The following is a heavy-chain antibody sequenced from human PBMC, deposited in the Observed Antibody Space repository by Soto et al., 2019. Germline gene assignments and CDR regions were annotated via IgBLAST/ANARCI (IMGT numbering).Heavy chain of an antibody. CDR2: INHSGST. D-gene: IGHD5-18*01. J-gene: IGHJ6*02. Sequence: QVQLQQWGAGLLKPSETLSLTCAVYGGSFSGYYWSWIRQPPGKGLEWIGEINHSGSTNYNPSLKSRVTISVDTSKNQFSLKLSSVTAANTAVYYCSHTAMDYSYYYGMDVWGQGTTVTVSS. V-gene: IGHV4-34*01. CDR1: GGSFSGYY. CDR3: SHTAMDYSYYYGMDV.